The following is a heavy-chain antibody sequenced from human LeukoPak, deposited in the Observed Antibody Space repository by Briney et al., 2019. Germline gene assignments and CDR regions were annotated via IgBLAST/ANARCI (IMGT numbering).Heavy chain of an antibody. V-gene: IGHV1-2*02. J-gene: IGHJ4*02. CDR2: INPNDGDT. CDR1: GYTFTDYY. CDR3: AGANFLYCSSSTCLFDY. Sequence: ASVKVSCKASGYTFTDYYMHWVRQAPGQGFEWMGWINPNDGDTNYAQKFQGRVTMTRDTSISTAHMEVSRLRSDATAVYYCAGANFLYCSSSTCLFDYWGQGTLVTVSS. D-gene: IGHD2-2*01.